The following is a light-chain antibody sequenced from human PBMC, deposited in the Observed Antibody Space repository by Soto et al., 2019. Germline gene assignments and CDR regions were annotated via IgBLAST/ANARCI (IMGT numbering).Light chain of an antibody. CDR1: SSNIGTNT. J-gene: IGLJ2*01. CDR2: SDN. Sequence: QPVLTQPPSASGTPGQRVTISCSGSSSNIGTNTVIWYQQLPGAAPRLVIYSDNQRPSGVPDRFSGSKSGTSASLAISGLQSEDEADYYCAAWDVSLVVFGGGTQLTVL. CDR3: AAWDVSLVV. V-gene: IGLV1-44*01.